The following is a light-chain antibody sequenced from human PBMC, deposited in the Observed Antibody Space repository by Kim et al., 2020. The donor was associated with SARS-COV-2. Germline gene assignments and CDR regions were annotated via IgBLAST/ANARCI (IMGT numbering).Light chain of an antibody. CDR2: AAS. J-gene: IGKJ4*01. Sequence: LSPGERATLSCRASQTVNSNYLAWYQQQPGRAPRLLIFAASSRATGIPDRFSGSGSGTDFTLTISRLEPEDFAVYYCQQHGSSPLTFGGGTKLEIK. CDR1: QTVNSNY. CDR3: QQHGSSPLT. V-gene: IGKV3-20*01.